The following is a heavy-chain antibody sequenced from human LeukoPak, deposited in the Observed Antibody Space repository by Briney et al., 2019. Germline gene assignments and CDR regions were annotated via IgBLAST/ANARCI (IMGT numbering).Heavy chain of an antibody. J-gene: IGHJ4*02. CDR1: GFTFSTYN. Sequence: GGSLRLSCAASGFTFSTYNMNWLRQAPGKGLEWVSAISGSGGSTYYADSVKGRFTISRDNSKNTLYLQMNSLRAEDTAVYYCAKSSRTEWLRLLSYFDYWGQGTLVTVSS. D-gene: IGHD5-12*01. V-gene: IGHV3-23*01. CDR3: AKSSRTEWLRLLSYFDY. CDR2: ISGSGGST.